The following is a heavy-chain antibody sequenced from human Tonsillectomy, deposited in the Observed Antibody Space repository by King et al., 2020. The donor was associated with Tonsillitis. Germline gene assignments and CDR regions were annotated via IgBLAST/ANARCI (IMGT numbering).Heavy chain of an antibody. CDR2: IRDKANSYTT. V-gene: IGHV3-72*01. CDR1: GFTFSDHY. CDR3: ATSIGYCRDGSCTGSY. D-gene: IGHD2-15*01. Sequence: QLVQSGGGLVQPGGSLRLSCAASGFTFSDHYMDWVRQAPGKGLEWVGRIRDKANSYTTENAASVKGRFTISRDDSKNSLYLQMNSLKTEDTAVYYCATSIGYCRDGSCTGSYWGQGTLVTVSS. J-gene: IGHJ4*02.